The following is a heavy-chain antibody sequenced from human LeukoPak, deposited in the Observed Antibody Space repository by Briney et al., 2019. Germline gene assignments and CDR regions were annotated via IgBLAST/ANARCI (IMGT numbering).Heavy chain of an antibody. CDR1: EFTFSSFA. V-gene: IGHV3-23*01. Sequence: GGSLRLSCAASEFTFSSFAMTWVRQAPGKGLEWVSSISGSGDSTYYADSVKGRFTISRDNSKDTLFLQMSSLTAEDTAVYYCAKKMSITAASQVDYWGQGTLVTVSS. J-gene: IGHJ4*02. D-gene: IGHD1-20*01. CDR2: ISGSGDST. CDR3: AKKMSITAASQVDY.